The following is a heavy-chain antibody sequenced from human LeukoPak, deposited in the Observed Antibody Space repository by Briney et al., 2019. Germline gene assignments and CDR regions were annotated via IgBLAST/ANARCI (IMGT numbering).Heavy chain of an antibody. CDR2: IKEDGTEK. D-gene: IGHD6-13*01. CDR3: ARHGVGSTWYYTTGWFDP. V-gene: IGHV3-7*01. CDR1: GFTFSTYW. J-gene: IGHJ5*02. Sequence: GGSLRLSCAASGFTFSTYWMSWVRQAPGKGLEWVANIKEDGTEKFYVDSVKGRFTISRDNAKNSLFLQMNSLRAEDTAVYYCARHGVGSTWYYTTGWFDPWGQGTLVTVSS.